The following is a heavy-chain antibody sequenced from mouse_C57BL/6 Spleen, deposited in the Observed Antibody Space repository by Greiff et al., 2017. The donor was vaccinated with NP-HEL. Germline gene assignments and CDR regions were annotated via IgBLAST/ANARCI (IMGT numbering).Heavy chain of an antibody. V-gene: IGHV1-50*01. D-gene: IGHD3-2*02. CDR3: ARLQAAQATDYAMDY. CDR2: IDPSDSYT. J-gene: IGHJ4*01. Sequence: QVQLQQPGAELVKPGASVKLSCKASGYTFTSYWMQWVKQRPGQGLEWIGEIDPSDSYTNYNQKFKGKATLTVDTSSSTAYMQLSSLTSEDSAVYYCARLQAAQATDYAMDYWGQGTSVTVSS. CDR1: GYTFTSYW.